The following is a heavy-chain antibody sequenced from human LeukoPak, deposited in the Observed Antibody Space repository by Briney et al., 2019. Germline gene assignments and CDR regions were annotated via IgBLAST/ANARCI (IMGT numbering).Heavy chain of an antibody. V-gene: IGHV3-30-3*01. CDR2: ISYDGSNK. CDR1: GFTFSIYA. D-gene: IGHD3-22*01. J-gene: IGHJ4*02. Sequence: GRSLRLSCAASGFTFSIYAMHWVRQAPGKGLEWVAVISYDGSNKYYADSVKGRFTISRDNSKNTLYLQMNSLRAEDTAVYYCARDLVRWRWLPPPLPDYWGQGTLVTVSS. CDR3: ARDLVRWRWLPPPLPDY.